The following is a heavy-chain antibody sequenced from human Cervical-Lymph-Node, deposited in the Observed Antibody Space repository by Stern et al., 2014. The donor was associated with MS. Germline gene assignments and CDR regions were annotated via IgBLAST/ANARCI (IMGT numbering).Heavy chain of an antibody. CDR3: ARSDRLWGSFDY. CDR1: GASISTVGYY. Sequence: QLQLQESCPGLVKPSQTLSLTCTVSGASISTVGYYWSWIRQHPGKGLEWIAYISYIGSTYYNPSVKSRVSISADTSKNQFSLNLTSVTAADTALYYCARSDRLWGSFDYWGQGTLVAVSS. J-gene: IGHJ4*02. CDR2: ISYIGST. V-gene: IGHV4-31*03. D-gene: IGHD3-16*01.